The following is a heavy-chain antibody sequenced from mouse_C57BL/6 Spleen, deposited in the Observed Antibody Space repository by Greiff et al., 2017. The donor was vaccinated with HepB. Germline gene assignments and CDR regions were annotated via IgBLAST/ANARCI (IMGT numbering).Heavy chain of an antibody. CDR3: APRGENYDYFAY. CDR2: IYPGSGNN. V-gene: IGHV1-66*01. D-gene: IGHD2-4*01. Sequence: QVQLQQSGPELVKPGASVKISCKASGYSFTSYYIHWVKQRPGQGLEWIGWIYPGSGNNKYNEKFKGKATLTADTSSSTAYMQLSSLTSEDSAVYYCAPRGENYDYFAYWGQGTLVTVSA. J-gene: IGHJ3*01. CDR1: GYSFTSYY.